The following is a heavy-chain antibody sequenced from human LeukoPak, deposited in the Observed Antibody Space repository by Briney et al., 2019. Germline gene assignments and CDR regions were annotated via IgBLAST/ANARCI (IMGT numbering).Heavy chain of an antibody. Sequence: PGGSLRLSCAASGFTFSSYWMHWVRQAPGKGLVWVSVINNDGSGTNYADSVKGRSTISRDNAKNTLYLQMDSLRADDTAVYYCTRGGTYTRNWGLFGSWGQGTLVTVSS. CDR3: TRGGTYTRNWGLFGS. D-gene: IGHD7-27*01. J-gene: IGHJ4*02. CDR2: INNDGSGT. CDR1: GFTFSSYW. V-gene: IGHV3-74*01.